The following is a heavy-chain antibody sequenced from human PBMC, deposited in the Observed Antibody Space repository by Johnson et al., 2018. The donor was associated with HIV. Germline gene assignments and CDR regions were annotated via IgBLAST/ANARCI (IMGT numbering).Heavy chain of an antibody. J-gene: IGHJ3*02. CDR3: ARGGSGFSFDI. Sequence: QVQVVESGGGVVQPGGSLRLSCAASGFTFSSYGMHWVRQAPGKGLEWVAFIRYDGRNKYYADSVKGRFTISRDNSKNTLYLQMNSLRAEDTAVYYCARGGSGFSFDIWGQGTMVTVSS. CDR1: GFTFSSYG. D-gene: IGHD5-12*01. CDR2: IRYDGRNK. V-gene: IGHV3-30*02.